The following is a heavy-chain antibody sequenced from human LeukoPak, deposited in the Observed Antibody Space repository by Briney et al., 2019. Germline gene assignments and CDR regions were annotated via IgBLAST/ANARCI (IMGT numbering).Heavy chain of an antibody. V-gene: IGHV3-23*01. CDR2: ISGSGGST. D-gene: IGHD3-10*01. J-gene: IGHJ4*02. Sequence: GALRLSCAASGFTFSNYGMSWVRQAPGKGLEWVSAISGSGGSTYYADSVKGRFTISRDNSKNTLYLQMNSLRAEDTAVYYCARDRGQTYYFDYWGQGTLVTVSS. CDR3: ARDRGQTYYFDY. CDR1: GFTFSNYG.